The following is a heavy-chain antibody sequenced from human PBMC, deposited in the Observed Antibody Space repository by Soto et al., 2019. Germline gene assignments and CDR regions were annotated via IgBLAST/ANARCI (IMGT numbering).Heavy chain of an antibody. CDR1: GFIFNNAW. J-gene: IGHJ4*02. Sequence: GGSLRLSCATSGFIFNNAWMTWVRQAPGKGLEWVGRIKKESDGGTRDYAAPVKGRFTISRDDSRNTLYLQMNSLRTEDTGVYYCTKVFRWSYYFDNWGQGTLVTVSS. D-gene: IGHD6-13*01. CDR2: IKKESDGGTR. V-gene: IGHV3-15*05. CDR3: TKVFRWSYYFDN.